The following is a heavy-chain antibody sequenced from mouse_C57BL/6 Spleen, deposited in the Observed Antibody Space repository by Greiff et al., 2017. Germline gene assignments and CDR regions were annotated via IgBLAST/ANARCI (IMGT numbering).Heavy chain of an antibody. D-gene: IGHD2-5*01. CDR3: TRYYSNYLYYYAMDY. CDR1: GYTFTDYE. J-gene: IGHJ4*01. V-gene: IGHV1-15*01. CDR2: IDPETGGT. Sequence: VQLQQSGAELVRPGASVTLSCKASGYTFTDYEMHWVKQTPVHGLEWIGAIDPETGGTAYNQKFKGKAILTADKSSSTAYMELRSLTSEDSAVYYCTRYYSNYLYYYAMDYWGQGTSVTVSS.